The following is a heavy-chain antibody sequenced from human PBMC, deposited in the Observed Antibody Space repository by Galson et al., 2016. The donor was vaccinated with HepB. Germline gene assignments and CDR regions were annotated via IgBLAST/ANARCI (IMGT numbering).Heavy chain of an antibody. CDR3: ASDMNNFDFLGGPFDY. V-gene: IGHV3-30*04. CDR2: ISNDESRK. J-gene: IGHJ4*02. Sequence: SLRLSCAVSGFTYGIHWVRQAPGKGLEWVAAISNDESRKDYADSVKGRFIISRDTSKNTLYLQMNSLRSEDTAVYYCASDMNNFDFLGGPFDYWCQGTLVTGSS. CDR1: GFTYG. D-gene: IGHD3-3*01.